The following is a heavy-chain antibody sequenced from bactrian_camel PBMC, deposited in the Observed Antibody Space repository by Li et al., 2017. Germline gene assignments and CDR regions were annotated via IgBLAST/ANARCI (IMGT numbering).Heavy chain of an antibody. CDR2: IDSSGST. J-gene: IGHJ4*01. Sequence: QLVESGGGSVQAGGSLRLSCAVSRLTYSDYWLAWFRQAPGKGREFVSTIDSSGSTTYADSVKGRFTISRDDARNTVYLQMNNLKPEDTAIYYCAADVGSMSGNCQPNYWGQGTQVTVS. CDR1: RLTYSDYW. V-gene: IGHV3S25*01. CDR3: AADVGSMSGNCQPNY. D-gene: IGHD6*01.